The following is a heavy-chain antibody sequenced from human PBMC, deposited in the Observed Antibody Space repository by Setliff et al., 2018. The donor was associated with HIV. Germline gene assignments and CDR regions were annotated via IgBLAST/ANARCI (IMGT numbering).Heavy chain of an antibody. V-gene: IGHV3-33*01. D-gene: IGHD5-18*01. Sequence: GGSLRLSCAASGFTFSRCGMHWVRQAPGKGLEWVALIWSDGSNKYYSDSVKGRFTISRDNSKNTLYLQMNSLRAEDTAMYYCARESTAMGLDNWGPGTLVTVSS. CDR2: IWSDGSNK. CDR1: GFTFSRCG. J-gene: IGHJ4*02. CDR3: ARESTAMGLDN.